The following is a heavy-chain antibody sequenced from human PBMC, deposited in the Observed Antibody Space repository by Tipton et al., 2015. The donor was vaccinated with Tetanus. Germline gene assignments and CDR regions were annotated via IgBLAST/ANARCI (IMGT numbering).Heavy chain of an antibody. D-gene: IGHD7-27*01. CDR2: FYTTGST. V-gene: IGHV4-4*07. CDR3: ARGGKLGLGYFDL. Sequence: LRLSCNVSGDSISSYYWNWIRQPAGKGLEWIGRFYTTGSTIYNPSLRSRVTMSVDTSKNQFSLTLSSVTAADTAVYYCARGGKLGLGYFDLWSRGTLVTVSS. CDR1: GDSISSYY. J-gene: IGHJ2*01.